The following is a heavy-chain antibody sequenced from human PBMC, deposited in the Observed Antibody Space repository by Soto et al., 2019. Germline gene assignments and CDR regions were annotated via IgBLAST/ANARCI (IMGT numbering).Heavy chain of an antibody. V-gene: IGHV3-23*01. J-gene: IGHJ5*02. CDR3: VKNSVWFNT. CDR1: GFTFGTTD. CDR2: IDGSGGIT. Sequence: QLLQSGGGLVQPGGSLTLSCAASGFTFGTTDMSWVRQAPGAGLEWVSTIDGSGGITYYADSVKGRFTISRDNSRNTVYLQMNSLRGDDTALYYCVKNSVWFNTWGQGALVTVSS.